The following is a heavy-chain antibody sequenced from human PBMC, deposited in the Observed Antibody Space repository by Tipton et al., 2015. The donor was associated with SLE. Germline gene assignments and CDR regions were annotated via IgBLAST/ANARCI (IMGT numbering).Heavy chain of an antibody. J-gene: IGHJ3*02. CDR1: GYRFSSYW. D-gene: IGHD3-22*01. CDR3: ARPPGVVVTTGGAFDI. V-gene: IGHV5-10-1*01. CDR2: IDPSDS. Sequence: QLVQSGAEVKKPGESLRISCKGSGYRFSSYWISWVRQMPGKGLEWMGRIDPSDSRPSFQGHVTISADKSISTAYLQWSSLKASDTAMYYCARPPGVVVTTGGAFDIWGQGTMVTVSS.